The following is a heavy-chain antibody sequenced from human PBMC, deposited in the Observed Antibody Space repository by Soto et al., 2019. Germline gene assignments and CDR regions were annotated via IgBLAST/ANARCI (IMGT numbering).Heavy chain of an antibody. CDR3: AKDRGRYFGFDY. Sequence: EVQLLESGGGLVQPGGSLRLSCAASGFTFSSYALSWVRQAPGKGLEWVSTISGYGDITYYADSVKGRFTISRDNSKNTLYLQMNSLRAEDTAVYYCAKDRGRYFGFDYWGQGTLVTVSS. V-gene: IGHV3-23*01. D-gene: IGHD3-10*01. J-gene: IGHJ4*02. CDR2: ISGYGDIT. CDR1: GFTFSSYA.